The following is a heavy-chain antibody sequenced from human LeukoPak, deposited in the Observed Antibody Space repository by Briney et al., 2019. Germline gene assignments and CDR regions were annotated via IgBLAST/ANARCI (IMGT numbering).Heavy chain of an antibody. CDR1: GASISSDDW. CDR2: IYHSGTT. J-gene: IGHJ4*02. V-gene: IGHV4-4*02. Sequence: PSGTLSLTCAVSGASISSDDWWNWVRQPPGKGLEWIGEIYHSGTTNYNPSLRSRVTISVDKSKNHFSLKLTSVTAADTAVYYCAGAYSPSVWGQGTLVTVSS. CDR3: AGAYSPSV. D-gene: IGHD5-18*01.